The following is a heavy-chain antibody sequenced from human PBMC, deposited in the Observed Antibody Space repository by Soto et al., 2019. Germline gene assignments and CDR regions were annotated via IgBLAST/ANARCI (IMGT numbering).Heavy chain of an antibody. Sequence: QVQLAQSGAEVQEPGASVKVSCKASGYTFTSYGIHWVRQAPGQTLEWMGWIGAGSGNRKYSQKFKGRVTLSRDTSASTVYMELSSLMSEDTAVYYCARDTYSSVQSQYGIGVWGQGTTVTVSS. V-gene: IGHV1-3*01. CDR2: IGAGSGNR. CDR3: ARDTYSSVQSQYGIGV. D-gene: IGHD4-4*01. CDR1: GYTFTSYG. J-gene: IGHJ6*02.